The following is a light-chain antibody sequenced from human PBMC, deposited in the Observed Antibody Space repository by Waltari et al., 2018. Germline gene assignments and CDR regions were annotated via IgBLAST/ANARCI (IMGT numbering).Light chain of an antibody. J-gene: IGLJ2*01. Sequence: VLTQPPSVSGAPGQRVTLSCTGNSSNLGANYDVHWYQQFPGTAPKLLIYVDIKRHPGVPDRFSAARSGTSASLAITGLQAEDEADYYCQTFDTSLKGVILGGGTKLTVL. CDR3: QTFDTSLKGVI. CDR1: SSNLGANYD. CDR2: VDI. V-gene: IGLV1-40*01.